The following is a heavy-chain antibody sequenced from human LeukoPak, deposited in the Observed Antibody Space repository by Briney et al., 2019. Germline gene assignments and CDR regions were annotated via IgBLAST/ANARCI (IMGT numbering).Heavy chain of an antibody. D-gene: IGHD3-9*01. Sequence: GGSLRLSCAASGFTFSSYAMSWVRQAPGKGLEWVSTISGSGGSTYYTDSVKGRFTISRDNSKNTLHLQLSSLSAEDTAVYHCASLTDPFDYWGQGTLVTVSS. J-gene: IGHJ4*02. CDR2: ISGSGGST. V-gene: IGHV3-23*01. CDR3: ASLTDPFDY. CDR1: GFTFSSYA.